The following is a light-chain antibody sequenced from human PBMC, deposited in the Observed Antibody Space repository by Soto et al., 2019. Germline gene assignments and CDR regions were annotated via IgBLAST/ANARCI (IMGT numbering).Light chain of an antibody. CDR1: YSNIGSQT. CDR2: RYN. J-gene: IGLJ1*01. CDR3: AAWDDSLGAYV. V-gene: IGLV1-44*01. Sequence: QSVLTQPPSASGTPGQRVSISCVGSYSNIGSQTVHWYQQLPGTAPKLLIDRYNERPSGVPDRFSGSKSGTSASLVISGLQSEDGADYYCAAWDDSLGAYVFGTGTKVTVL.